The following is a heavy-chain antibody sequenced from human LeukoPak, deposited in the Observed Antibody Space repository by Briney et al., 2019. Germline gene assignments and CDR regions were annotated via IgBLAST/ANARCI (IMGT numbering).Heavy chain of an antibody. CDR3: ARDRGITIFGVVDRYAFDI. V-gene: IGHV3-21*01. CDR1: GFTLSNYS. CDR2: ITSSSSHI. D-gene: IGHD3-3*01. Sequence: GSLRLSCAASGFTLSNYSMNWVRQAPGKGLEWVSFITSSSSHIYYADSVKGRFTISRDNAKNSLYLQMNSLRAEDTAVYYCARDRGITIFGVVDRYAFDIWGQGTMVTVSS. J-gene: IGHJ3*02.